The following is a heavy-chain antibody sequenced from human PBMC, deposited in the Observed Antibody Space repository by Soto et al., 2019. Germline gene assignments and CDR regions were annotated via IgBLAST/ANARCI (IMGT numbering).Heavy chain of an antibody. D-gene: IGHD2-15*01. V-gene: IGHV3-23*01. Sequence: EVQLLESGGGLVQPGGSLRLSCAASGFTFSSYAMSWVRQAPGKGLEWVSAISGSGGSTYYADSVKGRFTISRDNSKNTLYLQMNSLRAEDTAVYYCAATILSYYYGMDVWDQGTTVTVSS. CDR2: ISGSGGST. J-gene: IGHJ6*02. CDR1: GFTFSSYA. CDR3: AATILSYYYGMDV.